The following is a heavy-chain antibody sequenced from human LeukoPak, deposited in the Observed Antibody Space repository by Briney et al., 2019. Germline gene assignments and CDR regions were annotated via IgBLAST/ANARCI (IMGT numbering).Heavy chain of an antibody. D-gene: IGHD3-10*01. Sequence: GGSLRLSCAASGFTFRRYWMSWARQASGKGLEWVANIKQDGSEKYYVDSVKGRFTISRGNAKNSLYLQMNSLRAEDTAVYYCVGLGENYWGQGTLVTVSS. V-gene: IGHV3-7*02. CDR3: VGLGENY. J-gene: IGHJ4*02. CDR1: GFTFRRYW. CDR2: IKQDGSEK.